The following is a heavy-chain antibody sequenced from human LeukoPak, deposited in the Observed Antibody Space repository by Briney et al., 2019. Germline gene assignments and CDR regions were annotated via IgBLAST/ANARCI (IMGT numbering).Heavy chain of an antibody. Sequence: SETLSLTCTVSGGSISSYYWSWIRQPPGKGLEWIGYIYYSGSTNYNPSLQSRVTISVDTSKNQFSLRLSSMTAADTAVYYCAKQYCGGDCYTLDSWGQGTLVAVSS. CDR2: IYYSGST. D-gene: IGHD2-21*02. CDR3: AKQYCGGDCYTLDS. J-gene: IGHJ4*02. CDR1: GGSISSYY. V-gene: IGHV4-59*08.